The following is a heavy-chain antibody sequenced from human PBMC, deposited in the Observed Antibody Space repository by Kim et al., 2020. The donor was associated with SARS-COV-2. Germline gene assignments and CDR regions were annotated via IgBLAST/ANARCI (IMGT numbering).Heavy chain of an antibody. Sequence: ASVKVSCKASGYTFTSHPISWVRQAPGQGLQWMGWINTNTGNPTYAPSFTGRFLFSLDTSVSTAYLQISGLQAADSAKYFCARGRIGVTGLFDPWGQGT. CDR2: INTNTGNP. D-gene: IGHD6-19*01. J-gene: IGHJ5*02. CDR3: ARGRIGVTGLFDP. CDR1: GYTFTSHP. V-gene: IGHV7-4-1*02.